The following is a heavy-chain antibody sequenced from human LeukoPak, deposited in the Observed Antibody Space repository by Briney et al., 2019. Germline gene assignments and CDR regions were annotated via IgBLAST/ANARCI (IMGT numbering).Heavy chain of an antibody. CDR1: GGSISNSSSY. V-gene: IGHV4-39*07. CDR2: IYYSGST. J-gene: IGHJ6*03. D-gene: IGHD2-2*01. CDR3: ARVVPAAIRYYYYYYMDV. Sequence: SETLSLTCTVSGGSISNSSSYWGWIRQPPGKGLEWIGSIYYSGSTYYNPSLKSRVTISVDTSKNQFSLKLSSVTAADTAVYYCARVVPAAIRYYYYYYMDVWGKGTTVTISS.